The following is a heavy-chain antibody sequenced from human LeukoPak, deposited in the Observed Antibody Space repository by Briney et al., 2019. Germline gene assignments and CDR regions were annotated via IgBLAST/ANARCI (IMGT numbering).Heavy chain of an antibody. Sequence: GRSRRLSCAASGFTFDVYSMQWVRQAPGKGLEWVSGIRWNSGSIGYTDSVKGRFTISRDNAKNSLYLQMDRLRAKDTAVYFCAKDKSLTVTTTQGLDYWGQRTLVTVSS. V-gene: IGHV3-9*01. CDR2: IRWNSGSI. CDR1: GFTFDVYS. J-gene: IGHJ4*02. CDR3: AKDKSLTVTTTQGLDY. D-gene: IGHD4-11*01.